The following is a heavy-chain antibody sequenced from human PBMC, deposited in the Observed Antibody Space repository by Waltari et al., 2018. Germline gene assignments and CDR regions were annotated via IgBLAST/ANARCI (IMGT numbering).Heavy chain of an antibody. J-gene: IGHJ6*02. V-gene: IGHV3-23*01. CDR2: MSGSGLI. CDR1: GFTLTTCT. Sequence: EMQLLESGGGLAQPGGSLRLSCAASGFTLTTCTLNWVRQAPGKGLEWVSLMSGSGLIDYADSVKGRFTISRDNSKNTVFLQMNSLRAEDTAVYYCAKDEGNRRAPTFGMDVWGRGTTVIVS. D-gene: IGHD3-16*01. CDR3: AKDEGNRRAPTFGMDV.